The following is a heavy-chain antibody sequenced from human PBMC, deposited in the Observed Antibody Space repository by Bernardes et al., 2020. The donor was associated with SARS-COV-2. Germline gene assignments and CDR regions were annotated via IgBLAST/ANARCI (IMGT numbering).Heavy chain of an antibody. D-gene: IGHD2-2*01. J-gene: IGHJ6*02. CDR1: GFTFSSYW. V-gene: IGHV3-74*01. Sequence: GGSLRLSCAASGFTFSSYWMHWVRQAPGKGLVWVSRINSDGSSTSYADSVKGRFTISRDNAKNTLYLQMNSLRAEDTAVYYCARDGAPYQLPHYYYYYGMDVWGQGTTVTVSS. CDR3: ARDGAPYQLPHYYYYYGMDV. CDR2: INSDGSST.